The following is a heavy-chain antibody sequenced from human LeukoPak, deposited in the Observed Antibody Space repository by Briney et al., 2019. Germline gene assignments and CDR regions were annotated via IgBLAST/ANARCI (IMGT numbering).Heavy chain of an antibody. CDR3: ARDQKVGATPYFGMDV. V-gene: IGHV1-69*10. CDR1: GYTFTSYA. CDR2: IIPMLGTV. J-gene: IGHJ6*02. Sequence: ASVKVSCKASGYTFTSYAMNWVRQAPGQGLEWMGWIIPMLGTVNYAQKFQGRVTIIADKFTSTAYMELSSLRSEDTAMYYCARDQKVGATPYFGMDVWGQGTTVTVSS. D-gene: IGHD1-26*01.